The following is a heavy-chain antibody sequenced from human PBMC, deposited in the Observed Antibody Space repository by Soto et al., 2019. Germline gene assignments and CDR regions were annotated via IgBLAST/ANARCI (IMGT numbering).Heavy chain of an antibody. CDR1: GASISSAY. Sequence: QVQLQESGPGLVKPSETLSLTCTVSGASISSAYWSWIRQPPGKGLEWIGYIYYSGSTNYNDYLKSLVTISLDTSKNQFSLNLSSVTAADTAVYYCVATMVRGVGDYWGQGTLVTVSS. CDR3: VATMVRGVGDY. V-gene: IGHV4-59*01. D-gene: IGHD3-10*01. CDR2: IYYSGST. J-gene: IGHJ4*02.